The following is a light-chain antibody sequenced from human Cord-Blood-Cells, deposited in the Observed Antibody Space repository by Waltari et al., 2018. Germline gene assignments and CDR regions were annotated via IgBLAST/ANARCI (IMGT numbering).Light chain of an antibody. V-gene: IGKV1-39*01. CDR3: QQSYSTLFT. Sequence: DLQMTQSPSSLSASVGDRVTITCRASQSISSSLNWYQQKPGKAPKLLIYAASSLKSGVPSRCSGSGSGTDFTLTISSLQPEDFATYYCQQSYSTLFTFGPGTKVDIK. J-gene: IGKJ3*01. CDR2: AAS. CDR1: QSISSS.